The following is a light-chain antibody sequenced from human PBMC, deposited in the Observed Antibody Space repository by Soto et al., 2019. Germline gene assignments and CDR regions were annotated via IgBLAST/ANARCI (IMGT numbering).Light chain of an antibody. J-gene: IGLJ1*01. CDR2: NNN. Sequence: QLVLTQPPSVSGAPGQRVTISCTGSSSNIGAGYDVHWYQQLPGTAPKLLIYNNNNRPSGVPDRFSGSKSGTSASLAITGLQAEDEADYYCQSYDSSLSGYVFGTGPRSPS. CDR1: SSNIGAGYD. V-gene: IGLV1-40*01. CDR3: QSYDSSLSGYV.